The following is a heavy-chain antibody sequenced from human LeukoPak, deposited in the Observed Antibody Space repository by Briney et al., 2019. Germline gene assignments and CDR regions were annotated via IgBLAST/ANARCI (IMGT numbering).Heavy chain of an antibody. J-gene: IGHJ5*02. CDR1: GYTFTSYG. V-gene: IGHV1-18*01. D-gene: IGHD6-19*01. Sequence: ASVKVSCKASGYTFTSYGISWVRQAPGQGLEWMGWISPNSGGTNYAQKFQGRVTISGDTSKNQFSLKLRSVTAADTAMYYCARHGIAVSPWGQGTLVTVSS. CDR2: ISPNSGGT. CDR3: ARHGIAVSP.